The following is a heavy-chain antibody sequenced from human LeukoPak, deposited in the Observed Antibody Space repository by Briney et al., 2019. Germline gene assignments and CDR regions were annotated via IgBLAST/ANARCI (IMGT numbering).Heavy chain of an antibody. D-gene: IGHD3-22*01. J-gene: IGHJ3*02. CDR2: TYPGDSDT. CDR3: ARRGGTYYYDSSGYPNAFDI. Sequence: GESLKISCKGSGYSFTSYWIGWVRQMPGKGLEWMGITYPGDSDTRYSPSFQGQVTISADKSISTAYLQWSSLKASDTAMYYCARRGGTYYYDSSGYPNAFDIWGQGTMVTVSS. CDR1: GYSFTSYW. V-gene: IGHV5-51*01.